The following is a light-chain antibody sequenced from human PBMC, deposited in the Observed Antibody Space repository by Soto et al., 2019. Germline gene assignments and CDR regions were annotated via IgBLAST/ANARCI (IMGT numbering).Light chain of an antibody. J-gene: IGKJ4*01. V-gene: IGKV1-39*01. CDR3: QQSYSLPVT. CDR1: QSIDTY. CDR2: GVS. Sequence: DIQMTQSPSSLSAAIGDRFTITFGASQSIDTYLSWYQKKPGKAPKLLMFGVSNLESGVPSRISGSGSGTDFTLTITSLEVDDFATYYCQQSYSLPVTFGGGTKVDI.